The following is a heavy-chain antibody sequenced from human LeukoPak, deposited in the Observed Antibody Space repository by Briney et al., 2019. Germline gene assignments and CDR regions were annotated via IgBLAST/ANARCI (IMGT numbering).Heavy chain of an antibody. Sequence: GGSLRLSCAASGFTFSSYSMNWIRQTPGKGLVWVSYISGSGITTFYAESVEGRFTISRDNTKNSLFLQMDSLRVEDTAVYYCARDLSRGDAFDIWGQGTMVTVSS. V-gene: IGHV3-48*04. CDR3: ARDLSRGDAFDI. CDR2: ISGSGITT. D-gene: IGHD3-10*01. CDR1: GFTFSSYS. J-gene: IGHJ3*02.